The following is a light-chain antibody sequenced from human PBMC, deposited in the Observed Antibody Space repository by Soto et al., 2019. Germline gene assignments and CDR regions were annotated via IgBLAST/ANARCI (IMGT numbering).Light chain of an antibody. J-gene: IGKJ4*01. CDR1: QGISSY. Sequence: QLTQSPSSLSASVGDRVTITCRASQGISSYLAWYQQKPGKAPKLLLYGACTLQSVVPSRFSGSGSGTDFTLTLSSLQPEDFGTYYCQQLNSYPPVTFGGGTKVEIK. V-gene: IGKV1-9*01. CDR3: QQLNSYPPVT. CDR2: GAC.